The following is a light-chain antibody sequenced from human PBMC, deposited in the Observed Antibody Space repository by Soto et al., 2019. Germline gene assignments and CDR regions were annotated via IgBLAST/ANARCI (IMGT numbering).Light chain of an antibody. CDR2: DAS. J-gene: IGKJ1*01. CDR3: LQRSIWPGM. CDR1: QSVSNY. V-gene: IGKV3-11*01. Sequence: EIVLTQSPATLSLSPGERATLSCWASQSVSNYFVWYQQKPGQAPRLLIYDASKRATGIPARFSGSGSGTDFTLTISSLEPEDFAVYYFLQRSIWPGMYGQGTQ.